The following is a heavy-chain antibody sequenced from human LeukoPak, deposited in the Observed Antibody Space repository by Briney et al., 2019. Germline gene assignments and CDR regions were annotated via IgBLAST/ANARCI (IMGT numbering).Heavy chain of an antibody. D-gene: IGHD6-13*01. Sequence: GASVKVSCKASVYTFTSYYMHWVRQAPGQGLEWMGIINPSGGSTSYAQKFQGRVTMTRDTSTSTAYMELSSLRSEDTAVYYCATPVGYSSSWYLGYYYYGMDVWGQGTTVTVSS. CDR3: ATPVGYSSSWYLGYYYYGMDV. J-gene: IGHJ6*02. CDR2: INPSGGST. CDR1: VYTFTSYY. V-gene: IGHV1-46*01.